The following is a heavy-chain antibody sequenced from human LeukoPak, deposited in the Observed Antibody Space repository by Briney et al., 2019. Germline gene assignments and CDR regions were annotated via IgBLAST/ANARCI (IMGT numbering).Heavy chain of an antibody. Sequence: SETLSLTCTVSGGSISSYYWSWIRQPPGKGLEWIGYIYTSGSTNYNPSLKSRVTISVDTSKNQFSLKLTSVTAADTAVYYCATSHSGTYTLFDYWGRGTLVTVSS. CDR2: IYTSGST. CDR3: ATSHSGTYTLFDY. J-gene: IGHJ4*02. D-gene: IGHD1-26*01. CDR1: GGSISSYY. V-gene: IGHV4-4*09.